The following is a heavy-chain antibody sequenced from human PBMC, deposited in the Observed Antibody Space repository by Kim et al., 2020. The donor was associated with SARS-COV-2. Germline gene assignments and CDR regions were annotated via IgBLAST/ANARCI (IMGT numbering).Heavy chain of an antibody. CDR1: GGSISSGGYY. V-gene: IGHV4-31*03. D-gene: IGHD3-10*01. J-gene: IGHJ4*02. CDR3: ARGIQYGSGSYYPVDFDY. CDR2: IYYSGST. Sequence: SETLSLTCTVSGGSISSGGYYWSWIRQHPGKGLEWIGYIYYSGSTYYNPSLKSRVTISVDTSKNQFSLKLSSVTAADTAVYYCARGIQYGSGSYYPVDFDYWGQGTLVTVSS.